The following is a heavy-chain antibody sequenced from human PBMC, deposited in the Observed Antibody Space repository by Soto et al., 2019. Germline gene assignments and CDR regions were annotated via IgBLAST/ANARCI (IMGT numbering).Heavy chain of an antibody. Sequence: EVQLVESGGGLVQPGGSARLSCAASGFSVSGCYMDWVRQAPGKGLEWVARIKDSRQNNATEYAASVRGRFTVSRHASQNLIYLQMNSLKIDDTAVYYCARVRDARWLDSWGQGTLVTVS. CDR1: GFSVSGCY. CDR2: IKDSRQNNAT. J-gene: IGHJ5*01. V-gene: IGHV3-72*01. CDR3: ARVRDARWLDS.